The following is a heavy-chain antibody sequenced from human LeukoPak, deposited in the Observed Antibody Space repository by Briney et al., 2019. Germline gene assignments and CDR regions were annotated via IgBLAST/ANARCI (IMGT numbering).Heavy chain of an antibody. CDR3: ARESYDSSGYYQTFDY. CDR2: INHSGST. D-gene: IGHD3-22*01. V-gene: IGHV4-34*01. CDR1: GGSFSGYY. J-gene: IGHJ4*02. Sequence: SETLSLTCAVYGGSFSGYYWSWIRQPPGKGLEWIGEINHSGSTNYNPSLKSRVTISVDTSKNQFSLKLSSVTAADTAVYYCARESYDSSGYYQTFDYWGQGTLVTVSS.